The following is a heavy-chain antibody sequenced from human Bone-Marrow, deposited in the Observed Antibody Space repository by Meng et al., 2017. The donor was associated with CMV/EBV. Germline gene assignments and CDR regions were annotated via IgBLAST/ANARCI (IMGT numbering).Heavy chain of an antibody. D-gene: IGHD3-22*01. CDR2: IIPIFGTA. CDR1: FSSYA. Sequence: FSSYALSWVRQAPGQGLEWMGGIIPIFGTANYAQKFQGRVTITADESTSTAYMELSSLRSEDAAVYYCAGRQNYYDSSGYLTGEYFQHWGQGTLVTVSS. J-gene: IGHJ1*01. V-gene: IGHV1-69*01. CDR3: AGRQNYYDSSGYLTGEYFQH.